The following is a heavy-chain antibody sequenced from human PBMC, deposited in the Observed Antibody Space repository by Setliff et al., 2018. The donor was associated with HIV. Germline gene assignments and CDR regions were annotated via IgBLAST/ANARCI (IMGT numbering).Heavy chain of an antibody. CDR3: AYYSSGSFYLGYYFYHGMDV. D-gene: IGHD3-10*01. CDR2: FSGSGGRT. J-gene: IGHJ6*02. Sequence: GGSLRLSCAASGFTFTNYGMSWVRQAPGKGLEWVSLFSGSGGRTFYAGSVRGRFIISRDSSKNTLYLQMNSLRAEDTAVYFGAYYSSGSFYLGYYFYHGMDVWGQGTTVTVSS. CDR1: GFTFTNYG. V-gene: IGHV3-23*01.